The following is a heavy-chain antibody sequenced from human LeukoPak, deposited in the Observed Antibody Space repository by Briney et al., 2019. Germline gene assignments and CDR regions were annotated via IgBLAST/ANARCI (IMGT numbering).Heavy chain of an antibody. Sequence: GGSLRLSCAASGFTFSSYGMHWVRQAPGKGLEWVAVIWYDGSNKYYADSVKGRFTISRDNSKNTLYLQMNSLRAEDTAVYYCAKGDHVGYCSSTSCYVGDYWGQGTLVTVSS. CDR1: GFTFSSYG. CDR2: IWYDGSNK. J-gene: IGHJ4*02. CDR3: AKGDHVGYCSSTSCYVGDY. V-gene: IGHV3-33*06. D-gene: IGHD2-2*01.